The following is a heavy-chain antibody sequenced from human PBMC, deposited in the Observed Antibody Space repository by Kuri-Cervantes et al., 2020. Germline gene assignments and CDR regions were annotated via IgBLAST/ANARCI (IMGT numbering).Heavy chain of an antibody. CDR3: ARTKYNWNCGYMDV. V-gene: IGHV3-30*01. D-gene: IGHD1-7*01. J-gene: IGHJ6*03. CDR1: GFTFSSYA. CDR2: ISYDGSNK. Sequence: GESLKISCAASGFTFSSYAMHWVRQAPGKGLEWVAVISYDGSNKYYADSVKGRFTISRDNSKNTLYLQMNSLRAEDTAVYYCARTKYNWNCGYMDVWGKGTTVTVSS.